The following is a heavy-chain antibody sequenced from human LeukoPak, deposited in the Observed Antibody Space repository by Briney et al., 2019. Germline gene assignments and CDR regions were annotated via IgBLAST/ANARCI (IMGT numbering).Heavy chain of an antibody. V-gene: IGHV1-69*04. CDR1: GGTFSSYA. CDR2: IIPILGIA. CDR3: ARISDYYGSGSYYKIPQYNWFDP. J-gene: IGHJ5*02. D-gene: IGHD3-10*01. Sequence: ASVKVSCKASGGTFSSYAISWVRQAPGQGLEWMGRIIPILGIANYAQKFQGRVTITADKSTSTAYMELSSLRSEDTAVYYCARISDYYGSGSYYKIPQYNWFDPWGQGTLVTVSS.